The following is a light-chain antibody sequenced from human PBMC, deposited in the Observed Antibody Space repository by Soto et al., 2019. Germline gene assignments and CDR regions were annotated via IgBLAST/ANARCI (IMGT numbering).Light chain of an antibody. CDR3: QQYNNWWT. CDR1: QSVNSN. V-gene: IGKV3-15*01. Sequence: EIVMTQSPATLSVSPGERTTLSCRASQSVNSNLAWYQQKPGQAPSLLIYGASTRATGIPARFSGSGSGTEFTLTISSLQSEDFAVYYCQQYNNWWTFGQGTNVEIK. J-gene: IGKJ1*01. CDR2: GAS.